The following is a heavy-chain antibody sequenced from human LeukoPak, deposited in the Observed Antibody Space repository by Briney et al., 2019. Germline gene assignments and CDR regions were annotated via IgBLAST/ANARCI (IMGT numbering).Heavy chain of an antibody. CDR2: INPNSGGT. CDR1: GYTFTGYY. J-gene: IGHJ4*02. V-gene: IGHV1-2*06. D-gene: IGHD3-22*01. Sequence: ASVKVSCKASGYTFTGYYMHWVRQAPGQGLEWMGRINPNSGGTNYAQKFQGRVTMTGDTSISTAYMELSRLRSDDTAVYYCARGRRTRGYYDIQDYWGQGTLVTVSS. CDR3: ARGRRTRGYYDIQDY.